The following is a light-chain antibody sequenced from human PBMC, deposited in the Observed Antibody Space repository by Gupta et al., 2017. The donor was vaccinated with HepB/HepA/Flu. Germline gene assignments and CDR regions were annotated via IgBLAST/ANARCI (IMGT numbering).Light chain of an antibody. CDR1: QSISSY. CDR2: AAS. V-gene: IGKV1-39*01. J-gene: IGKJ1*01. Sequence: DIQMTQSPSSLSASVGDRVTITCRASQSISSYLNWYQQKPGKAPKLLIYAASSLQSGVPSRFSGSGSGTDFTLTISRRQPEDLANYYCQRSDSTPWTFGQGTKVEIK. CDR3: QRSDSTPWT.